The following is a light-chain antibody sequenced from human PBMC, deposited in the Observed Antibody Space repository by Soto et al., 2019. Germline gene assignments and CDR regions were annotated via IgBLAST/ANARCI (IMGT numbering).Light chain of an antibody. J-gene: IGKJ4*01. V-gene: IGKV1D-12*01. CDR1: QDISSW. CDR3: QQTIIFPLT. Sequence: DIQMTQSPSAVSASVGDRVTITCRASQDISSWLAWYQQKPGEAPKVLIYAAFSLESGVPSRFSGSGSGTDFTLTISGLQSEDFAAYYCQQTIIFPLTFGGGTKVEI. CDR2: AAF.